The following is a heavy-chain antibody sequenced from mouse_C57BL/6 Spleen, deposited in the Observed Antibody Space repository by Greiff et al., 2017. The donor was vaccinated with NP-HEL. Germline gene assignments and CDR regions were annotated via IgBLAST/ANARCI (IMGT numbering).Heavy chain of an antibody. CDR2: ISSGSSTI. D-gene: IGHD2-4*01. J-gene: IGHJ4*01. Sequence: EVHLVESGGGLVKPGGSLKLSCAASGFTFSDYGMHWVRQAPEKGLEWVAYISSGSSTIYYADTVKGRFTISRDNAKNTLFLQMTSLRSEDTAMYYCAQSIYYDYVGYWGQGTSVTVSS. CDR3: AQSIYYDYVGY. V-gene: IGHV5-17*01. CDR1: GFTFSDYG.